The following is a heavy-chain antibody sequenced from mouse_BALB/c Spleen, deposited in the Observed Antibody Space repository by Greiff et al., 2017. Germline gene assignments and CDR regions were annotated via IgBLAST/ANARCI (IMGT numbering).Heavy chain of an antibody. V-gene: IGHV5-9-1*01. CDR1: GFTFSSYA. Sequence: EVMLVESGGGLVKPGGSLKLSCAASGFTFSSYAMSWVRQTPEKRLEWVATISSGGSYTYYPDSVKGRFTISRDNAKNTLYLQMSSLRSEDTAMYYCASRRLYAYWGQGTLVTVSA. J-gene: IGHJ3*01. CDR3: ASRRLYAY. D-gene: IGHD6-1*01. CDR2: ISSGGSYT.